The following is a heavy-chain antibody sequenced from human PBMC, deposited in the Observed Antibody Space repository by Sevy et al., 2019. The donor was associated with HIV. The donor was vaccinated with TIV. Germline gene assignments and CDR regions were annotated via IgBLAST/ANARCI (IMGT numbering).Heavy chain of an antibody. D-gene: IGHD3-22*01. CDR3: ARDFDSSGYYQHGGY. V-gene: IGHV3-30-3*01. Sequence: GGSLRLSCAASGFTFSSYAMHWVCQAPGKELESVAVISYDGSNKYYADSVKGRFTISRDNSKNTLYLQMNSLRAEDTAVYYCARDFDSSGYYQHGGYWGQGTLVTVSS. CDR2: ISYDGSNK. J-gene: IGHJ4*02. CDR1: GFTFSSYA.